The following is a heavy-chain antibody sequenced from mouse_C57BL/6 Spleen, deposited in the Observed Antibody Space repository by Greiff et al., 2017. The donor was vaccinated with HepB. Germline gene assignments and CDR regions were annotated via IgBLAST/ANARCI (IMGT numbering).Heavy chain of an antibody. D-gene: IGHD2-3*01. V-gene: IGHV1-80*01. J-gene: IGHJ3*01. CDR3: ARDWDGYTWFAY. Sequence: VKLMESGAELVKPGASVKISCKASGYAFSSYWMNWVKQRPGKGLEWIGQIYPGDGDTNYNGKFKGKATLTADKSSSTAYMQLSSLTSEDSAVYFCARDWDGYTWFAYWGQGTLVTVSA. CDR2: IYPGDGDT. CDR1: GYAFSSYW.